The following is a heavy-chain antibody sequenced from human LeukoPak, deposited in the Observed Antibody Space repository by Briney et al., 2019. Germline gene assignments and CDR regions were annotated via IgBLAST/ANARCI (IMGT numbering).Heavy chain of an antibody. V-gene: IGHV3-66*01. CDR3: ARDHYNGRYYYMDV. D-gene: IGHD3-10*01. CDR1: GLTARSNY. CDR2: IYSGDTT. Sequence: GGSLRLSCAASGLTARSNYMSWVRQAPGKGLEWVSTIYSGDTTYHADSVKGRVTVSRDNSKNTLYLQMNSLRPEDTAVYYCARDHYNGRYYYMDVWGKGTTVTVSS. J-gene: IGHJ6*03.